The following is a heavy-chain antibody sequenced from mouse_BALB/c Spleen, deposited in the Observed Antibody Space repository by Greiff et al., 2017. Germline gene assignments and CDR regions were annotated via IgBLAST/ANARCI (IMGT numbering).Heavy chain of an antibody. D-gene: IGHD2-10*02. Sequence: EVKLVESGGGLVQPGGSRKLSCAASGFTFSSFGMHWVRQAPEKGLEWVAYISSGSSTIYYADTVKGRFTISRDNPKNTLFLQMTSLRSEDTAMYYCARKEYGNYVPFAYWGQGTLVTVSA. CDR2: ISSGSSTI. CDR1: GFTFSSFG. V-gene: IGHV5-17*02. J-gene: IGHJ3*01. CDR3: ARKEYGNYVPFAY.